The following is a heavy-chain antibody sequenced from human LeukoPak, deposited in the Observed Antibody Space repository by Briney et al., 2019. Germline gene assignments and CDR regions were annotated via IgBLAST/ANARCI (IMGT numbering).Heavy chain of an antibody. CDR3: ARGRRAARPVYGSGSYYYFDY. Sequence: PSETLSLTCAVYGGSFSGYYWSWIRQPPGKGLEWIGEINHSGSTNYNPSLKSRVTISVDTSKNQFSLKLSSVTAADTAVYYCARGRRAARPVYGSGSYYYFDYWGQGTLVTVSS. J-gene: IGHJ4*02. CDR2: INHSGST. V-gene: IGHV4-34*01. D-gene: IGHD3-10*01. CDR1: GGSFSGYY.